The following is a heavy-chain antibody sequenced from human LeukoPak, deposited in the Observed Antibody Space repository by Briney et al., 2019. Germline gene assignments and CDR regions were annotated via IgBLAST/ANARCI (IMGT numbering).Heavy chain of an antibody. Sequence: PSETLSLTCTVSGGSISRYYWSWIRQPPGKGLEWIGYIYYSGSTNYNPSLKSRVTISVDTSKNQYSLKLSSVTAADTAVYYCAAYSGSYRDAFDIWGQGTMVTVSS. D-gene: IGHD1-26*01. CDR1: GGSISRYY. CDR3: AAYSGSYRDAFDI. CDR2: IYYSGST. V-gene: IGHV4-59*08. J-gene: IGHJ3*02.